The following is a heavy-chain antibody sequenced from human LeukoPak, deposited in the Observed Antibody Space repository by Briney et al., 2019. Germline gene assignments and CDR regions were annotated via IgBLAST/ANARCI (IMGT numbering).Heavy chain of an antibody. CDR2: IYYSGST. CDR3: ARGRVVTPSPFDY. CDR1: GGSISSYY. J-gene: IGHJ4*02. V-gene: IGHV4-59*01. D-gene: IGHD2-15*01. Sequence: SETLSLTCTVSGGSISSYYWSWIRQPPGKGLEWIGYIYYSGSTNYNPSLKSRVTISVDTSKDQFSLKLSSMTAADTAVYYCARGRVVTPSPFDYWGQGTLVTVSS.